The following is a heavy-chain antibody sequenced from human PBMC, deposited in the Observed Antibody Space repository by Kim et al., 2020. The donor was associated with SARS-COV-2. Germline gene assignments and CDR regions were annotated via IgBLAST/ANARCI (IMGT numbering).Heavy chain of an antibody. CDR1: GFTFSSYG. D-gene: IGHD3-9*01. CDR3: SRTRLRYFDCGAFDI. CDR2: IWYDGSNK. J-gene: IGHJ3*02. V-gene: IGHV3-33*01. Sequence: GGSLRLSCAASGFTFSSYGMHWVRQAPGKGLEWVAVIWYDGSNKYYADSVKGRFTISRDNSKNTLYLQMNSLRAEDTAVYYCSRTRLRYFDCGAFDIWGQGTMVTVSS.